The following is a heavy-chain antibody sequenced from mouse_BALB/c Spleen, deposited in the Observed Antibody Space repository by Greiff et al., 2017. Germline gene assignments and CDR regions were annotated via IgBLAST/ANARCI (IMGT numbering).Heavy chain of an antibody. V-gene: IGHV1S29*02. CDR2: IYPYNGGT. CDR3: ASYGNYAMDY. CDR1: GYTFTDYN. D-gene: IGHD2-1*01. Sequence: VQLQQSGPELVKPGASVKISCKASGYTFTDYNMHWVKQSHGKSLEWIGYIYPYNGGTGYNQKFKSKATLTVDNSSSTAYMELRSLTSEDSAVYYCASYGNYAMDYWGQGTSVTVSS. J-gene: IGHJ4*01.